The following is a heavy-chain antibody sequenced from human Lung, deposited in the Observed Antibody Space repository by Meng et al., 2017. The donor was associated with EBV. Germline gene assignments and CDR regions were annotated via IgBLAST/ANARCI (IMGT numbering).Heavy chain of an antibody. D-gene: IGHD6-13*01. CDR1: GGSVSSGGYY. Sequence: QAALQAAGHGLVKHSGPRSLTCSVSGGSVSSGGYYWSWSRQPPGKGLEWIGYIDDSGSTNNNPSLKSRVTISVDTSKNHFSLSLSSVTAADTAVYYCARDPAWTAAGSFDYWGQGTLVTVSS. CDR3: ARDPAWTAAGSFDY. J-gene: IGHJ4*02. V-gene: IGHV4-61*03. CDR2: IDDSGST.